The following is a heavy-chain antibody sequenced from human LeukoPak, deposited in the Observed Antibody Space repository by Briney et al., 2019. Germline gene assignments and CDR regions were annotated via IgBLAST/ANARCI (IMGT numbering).Heavy chain of an antibody. CDR1: GFTVSSNY. V-gene: IGHV3-66*01. D-gene: IGHD6-19*01. CDR3: ARGAYSSGWLFDY. CDR2: LYSGGNT. J-gene: IGHJ4*02. Sequence: GGSLRLSCAASGFTVSSNYMTWVRQTPGKGLDSVSLLYSGGNTYYAGSVTDRFIISRDNSKNTLYLQMNTLRDEDTAVYYCARGAYSSGWLFDYWGQGTQVTVSS.